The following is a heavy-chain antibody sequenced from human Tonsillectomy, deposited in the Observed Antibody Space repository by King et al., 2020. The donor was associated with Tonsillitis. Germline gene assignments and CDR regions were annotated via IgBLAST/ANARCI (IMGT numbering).Heavy chain of an antibody. J-gene: IGHJ4*02. CDR3: ARAGGGSGWTVERFDY. V-gene: IGHV1-2*04. CDR1: GYTFTGYY. Sequence: VQLVESGAEVKKPGASVKVSCKASGYTFTGYYMHWVRQAPGQGLEWMGWINPNSGGTNYAQKFQGWVTMTRDTSISTAYMELSRLRSDDTAVYYCARAGGGSGWTVERFDYWGQGTLVTVSS. D-gene: IGHD6-19*01. CDR2: INPNSGGT.